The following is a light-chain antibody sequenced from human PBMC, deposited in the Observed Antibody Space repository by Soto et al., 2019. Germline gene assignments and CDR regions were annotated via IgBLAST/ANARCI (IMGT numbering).Light chain of an antibody. J-gene: IGKJ5*01. CDR3: QQYSNWPIT. Sequence: EIVMTQSPATLPVSPVERATLFCRASHSVSSSLAWYQQQPGQAPRLLIYGTSTRATGIPARFSASGSGTEFTLTISSLQSEDVALYYCQQYSNWPITFGQGTRLEIK. V-gene: IGKV3-15*01. CDR2: GTS. CDR1: HSVSSS.